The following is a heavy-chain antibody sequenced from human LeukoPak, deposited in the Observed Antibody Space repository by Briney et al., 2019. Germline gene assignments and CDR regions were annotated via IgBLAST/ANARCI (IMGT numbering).Heavy chain of an antibody. CDR2: IDYSGST. CDR1: AGSMSSYY. V-gene: IGHV4-59*01. J-gene: IGHJ4*02. D-gene: IGHD3/OR15-3a*01. CDR3: ARGRPDFWTNFYTYFLDS. Sequence: PSETLSLTCTVSAGSMSSYYRARLRQPPAKGLELLGSIDYSGSTNYNPSLKSRVAISLDTSKNQFSLKVSSVTAADTAIYYCARGRPDFWTNFYTYFLDSWGQGTLVTVSS.